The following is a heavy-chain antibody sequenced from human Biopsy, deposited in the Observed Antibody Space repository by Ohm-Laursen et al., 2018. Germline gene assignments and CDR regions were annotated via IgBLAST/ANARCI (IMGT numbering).Heavy chain of an antibody. CDR3: AADINVWNVNY. D-gene: IGHD1-1*01. V-gene: IGHV1-24*01. Sequence: GASVKVSCKVSGYSLTELSMHWVRRAPGQGLEWMGGFAPENGRIVYSQKFQGRVTMTEDTSTSTDYMEVWRLRSDDTAVYYCAADINVWNVNYWGQGTQVIVSS. J-gene: IGHJ4*02. CDR2: FAPENGRI. CDR1: GYSLTELS.